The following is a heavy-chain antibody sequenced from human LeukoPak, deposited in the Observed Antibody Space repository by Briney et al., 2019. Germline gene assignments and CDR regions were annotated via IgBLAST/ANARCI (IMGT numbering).Heavy chain of an antibody. CDR1: GCTFTSYG. CDR3: ARDQGIAAAWWFDP. J-gene: IGHJ5*02. D-gene: IGHD6-13*01. CDR2: ISAYNGNT. V-gene: IGHV1-18*01. Sequence: RASVKVSCKASGCTFTSYGISWVRQAPGQGLEWMGWISAYNGNTNYAQKLQGRVTMTTDTSTSTAYMELRSLRSDDTAVYYCARDQGIAAAWWFDPWGQGTLVTVPS.